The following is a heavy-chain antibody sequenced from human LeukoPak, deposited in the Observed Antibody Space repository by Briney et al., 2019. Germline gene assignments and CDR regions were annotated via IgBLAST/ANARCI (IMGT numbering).Heavy chain of an antibody. V-gene: IGHV4-34*01. Sequence: SETLSLTCAVYGGSFSGYYWSWIRQPPGKGLEWIGEINHSGSTNYNPSLKSRVTISVDTSKDQFSLKLSSVTAADTAVYYCARDGPLYCSGGSCYSTGVRWFDSWGQGTLVTVSS. D-gene: IGHD2-15*01. J-gene: IGHJ5*01. CDR3: ARDGPLYCSGGSCYSTGVRWFDS. CDR2: INHSGST. CDR1: GGSFSGYY.